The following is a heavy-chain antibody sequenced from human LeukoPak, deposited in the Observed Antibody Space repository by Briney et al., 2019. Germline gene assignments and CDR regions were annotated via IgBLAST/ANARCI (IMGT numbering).Heavy chain of an antibody. CDR1: GFTLSTYA. D-gene: IGHD6-19*01. CDR2: ISYDGSNK. J-gene: IGHJ4*02. CDR3: ARDHGSSGWYETVDY. Sequence: GGSLRLSCAASGFTLSTYAMHWVRQAPGKGLEWVAVISYDGSNKYYADSVKGRFTISRDNSKSTLYLQMNSLRAEDTAVYYCARDHGSSGWYETVDYWGQGTLVTVSS. V-gene: IGHV3-30-3*01.